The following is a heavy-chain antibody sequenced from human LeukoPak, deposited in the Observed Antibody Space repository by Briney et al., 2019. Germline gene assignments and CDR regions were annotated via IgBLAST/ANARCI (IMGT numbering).Heavy chain of an antibody. J-gene: IGHJ5*02. D-gene: IGHD3-9*01. Sequence: SETLSLTCAVYGGSFSGYYWSWIRQPPGKGLEWIGEINHSGSTNYNPSLKSRVTISVDTSKNQFSLKLSSVTAADTAVYYCARENDYDSLTGYYSFWFDPWGQGTLVTVSS. CDR2: INHSGST. CDR3: ARENDYDSLTGYYSFWFDP. CDR1: GGSFSGYY. V-gene: IGHV4-34*01.